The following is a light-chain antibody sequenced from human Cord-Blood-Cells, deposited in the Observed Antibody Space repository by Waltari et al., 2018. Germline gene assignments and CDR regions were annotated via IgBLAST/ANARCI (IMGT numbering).Light chain of an antibody. CDR3: CSYAGSIVV. V-gene: IGLV2-23*02. J-gene: IGLJ2*01. Sequence: QSALTQPASVSGSPGQSITISCTGTSSDVVSYNLVSWYQQNPGKAPKLIIYAFSKRPSGVSNRFSGSKSGNTASLTISGLQAEDEADYYCCSYAGSIVVFGGGTKLTVL. CDR1: SSDVVSYNL. CDR2: AFS.